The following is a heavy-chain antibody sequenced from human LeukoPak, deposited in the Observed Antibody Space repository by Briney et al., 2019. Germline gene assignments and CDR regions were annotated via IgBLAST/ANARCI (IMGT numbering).Heavy chain of an antibody. D-gene: IGHD5-12*01. CDR2: ISYDGSNK. V-gene: IGHV3-30*18. J-gene: IGHJ4*02. Sequence: GGSLRLSCAASGFTFSSYGMHWVRQAPGKGLEWVAVISYDGSNKYYADSVKGRFTISRDNSKNKLYLQMNSLRAEDTAVYYCAKIKKRGYSGYDYVLDYWGQGTLVTVSS. CDR3: AKIKKRGYSGYDYVLDY. CDR1: GFTFSSYG.